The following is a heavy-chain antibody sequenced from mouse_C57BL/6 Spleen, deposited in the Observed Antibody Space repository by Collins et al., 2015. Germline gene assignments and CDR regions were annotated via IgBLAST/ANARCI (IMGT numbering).Heavy chain of an antibody. Sequence: QVQLQQPGAELVKPGASVKVSCKASGYTFTSYWMHWVKQRPGQGLEWIGRIHPSDSDTNYNQKFKGKATLTVDKSSSTAYIQLSSLTSEDSAVYYCAILGLRLEFAYWGQGTLVTVSA. J-gene: IGHJ3*01. CDR1: GYTFTSYW. CDR2: IHPSDSDT. CDR3: AILGLRLEFAY. V-gene: IGHV1-74*01. D-gene: IGHD3-2*02.